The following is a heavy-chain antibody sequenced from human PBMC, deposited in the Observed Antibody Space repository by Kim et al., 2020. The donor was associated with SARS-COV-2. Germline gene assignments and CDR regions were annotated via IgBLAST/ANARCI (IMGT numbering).Heavy chain of an antibody. CDR1: GFTVSSVG. Sequence: GGSLRLSCAASGFTVSSVGMSCVRKAPVKVRQLRPAMRNGADAINYADPLKVRFTISRESSKNTLFLQMNSMRADETAVYYCAKRIGTVVDTSQFNFDSWGQGPLVTVP. J-gene: IGHJ4*02. D-gene: IGHD2-2*01. V-gene: IGHV3-23*01. CDR3: AKRIGTVVDTSQFNFDS. CDR2: MRNGADAI.